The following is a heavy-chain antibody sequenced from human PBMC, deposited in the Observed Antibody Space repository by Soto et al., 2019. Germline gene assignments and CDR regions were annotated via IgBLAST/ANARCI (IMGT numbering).Heavy chain of an antibody. D-gene: IGHD3-9*01. CDR3: TKDSKLDDIYTGYFVNVS. V-gene: IGHV1-18*01. CDR1: GYTFANFG. CDR2: ISPNSEKT. Sequence: GSSVKLSSKASGYTFANFGIYWVRQAPGEGLEWMGWISPNSEKTKIAQRFQGRVTMTTDISTSTSYLELRGLTSDDTAVYYCTKDSKLDDIYTGYFVNVSWG. J-gene: IGHJ1*01.